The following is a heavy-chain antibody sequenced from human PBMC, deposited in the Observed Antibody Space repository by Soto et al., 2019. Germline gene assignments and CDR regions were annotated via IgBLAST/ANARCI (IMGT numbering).Heavy chain of an antibody. J-gene: IGHJ1*01. CDR3: ARGWELQSDQGFGAGYFQH. CDR2: INPSGGST. V-gene: IGHV1-46*01. CDR1: GYTFTSYY. D-gene: IGHD1-26*01. Sequence: ASVKVSCKASGYTFTSYYMHWVRQAPGQGLEWMGIINPSGGSTSYAQKFQGRVTMTRDTSTSTVYMELSSLRSEDTAVYYCARGWELQSDQGFGAGYFQHWGQGTLVTVSS.